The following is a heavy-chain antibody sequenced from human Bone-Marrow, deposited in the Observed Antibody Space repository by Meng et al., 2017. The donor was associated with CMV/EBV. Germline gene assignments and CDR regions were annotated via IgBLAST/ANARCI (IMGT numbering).Heavy chain of an antibody. CDR1: GFTFSSYS. CDR2: ISSSSSYI. Sequence: GESLKISCAASGFTFSSYSMNWVRQAPGKGLEWVSSISSSSSYIYYADSVKGRFTISRDNAKNSLYLQMNSLRAEDTAVYYCASNPPTVTSPCYYYYGMDVWGQGTTVTVSS. J-gene: IGHJ6*02. CDR3: ASNPPTVTSPCYYYYGMDV. D-gene: IGHD4-11*01. V-gene: IGHV3-21*01.